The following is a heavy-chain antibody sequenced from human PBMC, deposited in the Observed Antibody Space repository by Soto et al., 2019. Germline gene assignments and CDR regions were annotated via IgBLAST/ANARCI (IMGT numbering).Heavy chain of an antibody. J-gene: IGHJ4*02. V-gene: IGHV4-31*03. CDR1: GASIRSDGYY. CDR2: IYYTGST. CDR3: ARIEMASIK. Sequence: SETLSLTCSVSGASIRSDGYYWSWLRQSPGKGLEWIGHIYYTGSTFYSPSLKSRLTISLDTSKNQFSLDLRSVTAADTAMYYCARIEMASIKWGRGTLVTVSS.